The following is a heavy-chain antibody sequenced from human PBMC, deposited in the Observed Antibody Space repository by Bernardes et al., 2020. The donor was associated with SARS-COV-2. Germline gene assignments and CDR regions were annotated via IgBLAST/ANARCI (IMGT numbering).Heavy chain of an antibody. CDR1: GGSFSGYY. Sequence: SYTLSRTCAVYGGSFSGYYWSWIRQPPGKGLEWIGEINHSGSTNYNPSLKSRVTISVDTSKNQFSLKLSSVTAADTAVYYCARSYYDSSGYYYAYYYYYGMDVWGQGTTVTVSS. CDR3: ARSYYDSSGYYYAYYYYYGMDV. J-gene: IGHJ6*02. CDR2: INHSGST. D-gene: IGHD3-22*01. V-gene: IGHV4-34*01.